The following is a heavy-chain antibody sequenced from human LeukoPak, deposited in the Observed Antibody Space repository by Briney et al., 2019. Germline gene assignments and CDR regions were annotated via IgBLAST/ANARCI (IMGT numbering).Heavy chain of an antibody. Sequence: GESLKISCKGSGYRFTNYWIGWVRRMPGKGLDWMGSIYPGYSDTIYSPSFRGQVTISADKSISTAYLKWSSLKASATDMYYCPRYDYRGNHRFDYWGKRTIVT. CDR1: GYRFTNYW. V-gene: IGHV5-51*01. CDR3: PRYDYRGNHRFDY. J-gene: IGHJ4*02. D-gene: IGHD4-23*01. CDR2: IYPGYSDT.